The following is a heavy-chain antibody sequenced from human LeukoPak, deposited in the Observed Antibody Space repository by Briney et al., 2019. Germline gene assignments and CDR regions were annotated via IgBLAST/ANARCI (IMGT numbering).Heavy chain of an antibody. CDR2: INPNSGGT. J-gene: IGHJ2*01. D-gene: IGHD4-17*01. CDR3: ARDGVGGVYGDYGYFDL. Sequence: ASVKVSCKASGYTFTGYYMHWVRQAPGQGLEWMGWINPNSGGTNFAQKFQGRVTMTRDTSISTAYMELSRLRSDDTAVYYCARDGVGGVYGDYGYFDLWGRGTLVTVSS. V-gene: IGHV1-2*02. CDR1: GYTFTGYY.